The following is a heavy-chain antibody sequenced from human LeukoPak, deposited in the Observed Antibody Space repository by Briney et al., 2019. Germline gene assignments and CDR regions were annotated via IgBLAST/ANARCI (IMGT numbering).Heavy chain of an antibody. Sequence: PGGSLRLSCAASGFTSSSYSMNWVRQAPGKGLEWVSSISSSSSYIYYADSVKGRFTISRDNAKNSLYLQMNSLRAEDTAVYYCASFQWIPRGVDYWGQGTLVTVSS. CDR2: ISSSSSYI. J-gene: IGHJ4*02. V-gene: IGHV3-21*01. CDR1: GFTSSSYS. CDR3: ASFQWIPRGVDY. D-gene: IGHD3-10*01.